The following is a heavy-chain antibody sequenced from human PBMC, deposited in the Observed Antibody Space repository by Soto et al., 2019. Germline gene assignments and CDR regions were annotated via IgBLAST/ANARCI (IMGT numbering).Heavy chain of an antibody. J-gene: IGHJ4*01. Sequence: GGSLRLSCAGSGFIFSNSAFHWVRQAPGKGLEWVALISYDGNNKYYADSVKGRFTISRDNSKNTLYLQMHSLRADDTAVYYCARQVASYDRSGFFDYWGHGARVTVSS. V-gene: IGHV3-30-3*01. D-gene: IGHD3-22*01. CDR1: GFIFSNSA. CDR3: ARQVASYDRSGFFDY. CDR2: ISYDGNNK.